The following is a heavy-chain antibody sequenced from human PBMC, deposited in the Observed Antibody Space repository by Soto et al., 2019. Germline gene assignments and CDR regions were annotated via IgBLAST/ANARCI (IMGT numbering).Heavy chain of an antibody. J-gene: IGHJ4*02. CDR2: ISYAGSNK. D-gene: IGHD3-9*01. CDR1: GFTFSTYC. V-gene: IGHV3-30*18. Sequence: QVQLVESGGGVVQPGGSLRLSCAASGFTFSTYCMHWVRQAPGKGLEWVAVISYAGSNKYYADSVKGRFTISRDSSKNTQYLQVNSMNAEETAMYSCAKDRLFRLRYIDWSLFNAFDYWGQGTLVTVSS. CDR3: AKDRLFRLRYIDWSLFNAFDY.